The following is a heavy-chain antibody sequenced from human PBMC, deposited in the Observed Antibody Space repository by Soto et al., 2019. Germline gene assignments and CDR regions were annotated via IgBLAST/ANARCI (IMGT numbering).Heavy chain of an antibody. CDR3: ARDCSYYYDSSGYLCY. CDR1: GGSVSSGSYY. V-gene: IGHV4-61*01. J-gene: IGHJ4*02. Sequence: PSETLSLTCTVSGGSVSSGSYYWSWIRQPPGKGLEWIGYIYYSGSTNYNPSLKSRVTISVDTSKNQFSLKLSSVTAADTAVYYCARDCSYYYDSSGYLCYWGQGTLVTVSS. D-gene: IGHD3-22*01. CDR2: IYYSGST.